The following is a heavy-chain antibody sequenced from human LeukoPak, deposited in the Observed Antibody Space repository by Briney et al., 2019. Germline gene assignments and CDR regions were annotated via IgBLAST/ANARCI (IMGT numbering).Heavy chain of an antibody. V-gene: IGHV3-11*06. J-gene: IGHJ3*02. D-gene: IGHD3-10*01. CDR3: ARDPLWFWELGAFDI. CDR2: ISSSSSYT. Sequence: PGGSLRLSCAASGFTFSDYYMSWIRQAPGKGLEWVSYISSSSSYTNYADSVKGRFTISRDNAKNSLYLQMNSLRAEDTAVYYCARDPLWFWELGAFDIWGQGTMVTVSS. CDR1: GFTFSDYY.